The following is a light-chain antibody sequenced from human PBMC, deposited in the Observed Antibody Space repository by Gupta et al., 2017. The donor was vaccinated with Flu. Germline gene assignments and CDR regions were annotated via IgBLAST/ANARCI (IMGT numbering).Light chain of an antibody. J-gene: IGLJ2*01. Sequence: SYVLTQPPSVSVAPGQTANITCGGDNIGRKSVHWYQQKPGQAPVLIVDDDSDRPSGIPERFSGSNSGNTDTPTLSKVEAGDEAEDDCQVWTIGSDHLRVFGGGTKLTVL. V-gene: IGLV3-21*02. CDR1: NIGRKS. CDR2: DDS. CDR3: QVWTIGSDHLRV.